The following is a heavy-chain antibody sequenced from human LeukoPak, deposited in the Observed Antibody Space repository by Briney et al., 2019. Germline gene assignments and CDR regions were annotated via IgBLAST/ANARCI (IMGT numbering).Heavy chain of an antibody. Sequence: PGGSLRLSCAASGFIFDVFGMTWVRQAPGEGLEWVSSINLNGDITPYADSVKGRFTISRDNAKNALYLQMNSLRPEDTALYFCTRDETGIDYWGQGTLVTVSS. CDR2: INLNGDIT. D-gene: IGHD1-1*01. V-gene: IGHV3-20*04. CDR1: GFIFDVFG. CDR3: TRDETGIDY. J-gene: IGHJ4*02.